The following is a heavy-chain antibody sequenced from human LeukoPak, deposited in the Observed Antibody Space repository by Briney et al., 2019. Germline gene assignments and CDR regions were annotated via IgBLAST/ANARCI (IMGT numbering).Heavy chain of an antibody. V-gene: IGHV3-23*01. Sequence: GGPLRLSCAASGFTFSSYAMSWVRQAPGKGLEWVSAISGSGGSTYYADSVKGRFTISRDNSKNTLYLQMNSLRAEDTAVYYCAKARPRFGESPLGYWGQGTLVTVSS. CDR2: ISGSGGST. CDR1: GFTFSSYA. J-gene: IGHJ4*02. D-gene: IGHD3-10*01. CDR3: AKARPRFGESPLGY.